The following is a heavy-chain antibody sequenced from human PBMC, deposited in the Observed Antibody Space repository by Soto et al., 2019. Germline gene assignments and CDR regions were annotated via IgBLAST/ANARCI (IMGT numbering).Heavy chain of an antibody. V-gene: IGHV1-46*01. CDR3: ARGKNYDFWSGLPRGLGMDV. Sequence: ASVKASCKASGYTFTSKYMHWVRQAHGQGLEWMGIINPSGGSTSYAQKFQGRVTMTRDTSTSTVYMELSPVTAADTAVYYCARGKNYDFWSGLPRGLGMDVWGQGTTVTVSS. CDR1: GYTFTSKY. D-gene: IGHD3-3*01. J-gene: IGHJ6*02. CDR2: INPSGGST.